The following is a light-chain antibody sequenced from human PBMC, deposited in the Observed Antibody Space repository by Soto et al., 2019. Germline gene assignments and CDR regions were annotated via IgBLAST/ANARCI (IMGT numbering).Light chain of an antibody. CDR3: QQYGSSPWT. V-gene: IGKV3-20*01. CDR2: GAS. J-gene: IGKJ1*01. CDR1: QSVSSNY. Sequence: EIVLTQSTGTLSLSPGERATLSCRASQSVSSNYLAWYQQKPGQAPRPLIYGASSRATGIPDRFSGSGAGTDFTLTISRLEYEDFAVYYCQQYGSSPWTFGQGTKVEIK.